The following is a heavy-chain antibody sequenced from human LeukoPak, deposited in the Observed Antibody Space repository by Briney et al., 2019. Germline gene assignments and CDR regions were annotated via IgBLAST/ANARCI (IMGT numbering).Heavy chain of an antibody. J-gene: IGHJ4*02. D-gene: IGHD3-22*01. CDR2: ISYDGSNK. Sequence: PGRSLRLSCAASGFTFSSYAMHWVRQAPGKGLEWVAVISYDGSNKYYADSVKGRFTISRDNSKNTLYLQMNSLRAEDTAVYYCAGGEYYYDSSGYFDYWGQGTLVTVSS. V-gene: IGHV3-30-3*01. CDR3: AGGEYYYDSSGYFDY. CDR1: GFTFSSYA.